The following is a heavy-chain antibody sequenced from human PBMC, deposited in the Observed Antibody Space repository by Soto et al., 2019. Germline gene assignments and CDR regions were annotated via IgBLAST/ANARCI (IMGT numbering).Heavy chain of an antibody. V-gene: IGHV4-31*01. D-gene: IGHD6-19*01. CDR1: GGSINSGNYY. Sequence: QVHLQGSGPGLVKPSQTLSLTCTVSGGSINSGNYYWSWVRQPPGKGLEWIGYIHYSGSTNYNPSLKLPVTIGLDTSKSQLSLRVTAVTAADTATYYCACSGKCGWTCDYWGQGTLVTVSS. CDR2: IHYSGST. J-gene: IGHJ4*02. CDR3: ACSGKCGWTCDY.